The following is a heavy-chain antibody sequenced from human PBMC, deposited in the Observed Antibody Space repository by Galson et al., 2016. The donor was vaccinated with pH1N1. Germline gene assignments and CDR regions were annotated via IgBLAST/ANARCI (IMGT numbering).Heavy chain of an antibody. V-gene: IGHV1-8*01. CDR3: AIMYCGGDCPPGYFDL. D-gene: IGHD2-21*02. J-gene: IGHJ2*01. CDR1: GYTFTNFD. CDR2: MNPNSGNT. Sequence: SVKVSCKASGYTFTNFDINWVRQATGQGLEWMGWMNPNSGNTGYAQKFQGRVTMTRNTSIRTAYMELSSLRSKDTAIYYCAIMYCGGDCPPGYFDLWGRGTLVTVSS.